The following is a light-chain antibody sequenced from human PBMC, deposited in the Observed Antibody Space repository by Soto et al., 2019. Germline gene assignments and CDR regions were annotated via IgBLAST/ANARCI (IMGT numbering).Light chain of an antibody. CDR2: DVS. Sequence: QSALTQPASVSGSPGQSITISCTGTSSDVGGYNYVSWYQQQPGKAPKFMIYDVSNRPSGVSNRFSGSKSCNTAYLTIYGLQSEDEADYYCCSYTTSNSRQIVFGTGTKVTVL. CDR1: SSDVGGYNY. J-gene: IGLJ1*01. V-gene: IGLV2-14*01. CDR3: CSYTTSNSRQIV.